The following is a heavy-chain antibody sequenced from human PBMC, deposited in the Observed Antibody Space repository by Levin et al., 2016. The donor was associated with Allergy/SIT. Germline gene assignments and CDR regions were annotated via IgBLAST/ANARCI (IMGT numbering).Heavy chain of an antibody. V-gene: IGHV3-21*01. CDR1: GFTFSSYS. CDR3: ARDESSFYYGMDV. Sequence: GESLKISCAASGFTFSSYSMNWVRQAPGKGLEWVSSISSSSSYIYYADSVKGRFTISRDNAKNSLYLQMNSLRAEDTAVYYCARDESSFYYGMDVWGQGTTVTVSS. D-gene: IGHD6-13*01. J-gene: IGHJ6*02. CDR2: ISSSSSYI.